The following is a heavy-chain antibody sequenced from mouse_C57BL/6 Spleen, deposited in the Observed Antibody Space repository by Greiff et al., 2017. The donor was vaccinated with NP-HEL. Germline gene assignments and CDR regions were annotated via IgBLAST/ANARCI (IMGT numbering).Heavy chain of an antibody. V-gene: IGHV1-69*01. D-gene: IGHD2-4*01. CDR2: IDPSDSYT. CDR1: GYTFTSYW. CDR3: ARMGYYDYDAAMDY. J-gene: IGHJ4*01. Sequence: VQLQQPGAELVMPGASVKLSCKASGYTFTSYWMHWVKQRPGQGLEWIGEIDPSDSYTNYNQKFKGKSTLTVDKSSSTAYMQLSSLTSEDSAVYYCARMGYYDYDAAMDYWGQGTSVTVSS.